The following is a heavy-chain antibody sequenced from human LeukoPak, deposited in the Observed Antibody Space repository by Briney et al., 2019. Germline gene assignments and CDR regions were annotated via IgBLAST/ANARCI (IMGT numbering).Heavy chain of an antibody. CDR2: ISGSGGST. D-gene: IGHD3-3*01. V-gene: IGHV3-23*01. J-gene: IGHJ4*02. Sequence: PGGSLRLSCAASGFTFSSYGMSWVRQAPGKGLEWVSAISGSGGSTYYADSVKGRFTISRDNSKNTLYLQMNSLRAEDTAVYYCAKGYDFWSGYYIPAPDYWGQGTLVTVSS. CDR3: AKGYDFWSGYYIPAPDY. CDR1: GFTFSSYG.